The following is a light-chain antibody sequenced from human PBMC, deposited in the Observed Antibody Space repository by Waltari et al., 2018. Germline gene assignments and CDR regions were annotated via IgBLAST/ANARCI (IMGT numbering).Light chain of an antibody. V-gene: IGLV2-23*01. Sequence: QSALTQPASVSGSPGQSITISCTGTSSDVGNYNLVSWYQQYPGKAPKVMIYDDNSRPSGVSERFSGSKSGNTASLTISGVQAADEADYYCCSYAGSYTWVFGGGTKLTVL. J-gene: IGLJ3*02. CDR2: DDN. CDR3: CSYAGSYTWV. CDR1: SSDVGNYNL.